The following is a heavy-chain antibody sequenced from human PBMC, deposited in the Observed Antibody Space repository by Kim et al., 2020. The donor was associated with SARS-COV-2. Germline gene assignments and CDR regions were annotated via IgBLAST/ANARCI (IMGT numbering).Heavy chain of an antibody. Sequence: SETLSLTCTVSGGSISSCCCCWSWIRQHPGKGLEGFGYICYSRSNNYNPSSKSRITISVYTSKNQFSLKLSSVTAADTAVYYCPRELERLVVAWGQGAL. CDR2: ICYSRSN. CDR3: PRELERLVVA. CDR1: GGSISSCCCC. D-gene: IGHD3-3*01. J-gene: IGHJ5*02. V-gene: IGHV4-31*03.